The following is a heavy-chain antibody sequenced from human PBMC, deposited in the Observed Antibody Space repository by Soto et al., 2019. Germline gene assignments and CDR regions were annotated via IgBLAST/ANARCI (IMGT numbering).Heavy chain of an antibody. CDR3: ASPDSYFEY. CDR2: ISSDGSNK. V-gene: IGHV3-30-3*01. Sequence: PAGSLRLGCAACGLTFCSYAMHGVRQAPGKGLEWVAVISSDGSNKYYADSVKGRFTISRDNSKNTLYLQMNSLRAEDTAVYYCASPDSYFEYWGQGTLVTVSS. D-gene: IGHD3-22*01. CDR1: GLTFCSYA. J-gene: IGHJ4*02.